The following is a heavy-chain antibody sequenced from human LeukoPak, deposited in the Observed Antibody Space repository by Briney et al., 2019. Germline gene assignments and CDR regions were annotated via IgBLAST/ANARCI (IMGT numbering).Heavy chain of an antibody. J-gene: IGHJ4*02. Sequence: GASVKVSCKASGYTFTGYYLHWVRQAPGQGLEWMGWINPNSGGTNYAQKFQGRVTMTGDTSISTAYMELSSLTSDDTAIYYCAGRPDTAIVPIFDYWGQGTLVTVSS. CDR2: INPNSGGT. CDR3: AGRPDTAIVPIFDY. V-gene: IGHV1-2*02. CDR1: GYTFTGYY. D-gene: IGHD5-18*01.